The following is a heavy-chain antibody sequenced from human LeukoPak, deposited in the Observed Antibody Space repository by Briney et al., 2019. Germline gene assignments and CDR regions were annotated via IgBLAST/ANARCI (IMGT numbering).Heavy chain of an antibody. J-gene: IGHJ4*02. D-gene: IGHD2-2*01. Sequence: PSETLSLTCTVSGGSISSSSYYWGWIRQPPGKGLEWIGSIYYSGSTYYNPSLKSRVTISVDTSKNQFSLKLSSVTAADTAVYYCARDLRLRVVVPAAIGYWGQGTLVTVSS. CDR3: ARDLRLRVVVPAAIGY. V-gene: IGHV4-39*02. CDR1: GGSISSSSYY. CDR2: IYYSGST.